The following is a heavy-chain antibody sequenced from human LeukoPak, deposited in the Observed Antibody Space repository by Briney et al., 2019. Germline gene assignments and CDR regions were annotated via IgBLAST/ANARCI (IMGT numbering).Heavy chain of an antibody. V-gene: IGHV3-15*01. CDR3: TYYYDSSTYYHVDY. D-gene: IGHD3-22*01. Sequence: TGGSLRLSCAASGFTFSNAWMSWVRQVPGEGLDWVGRIKSKTNGGTTDHAAPVKGRFTISRDDSKSTLYLQMNSLKTEDTAVYYCTYYYDSSTYYHVDYWGQGTLVTVSS. CDR1: GFTFSNAW. J-gene: IGHJ4*02. CDR2: IKSKTNGGTT.